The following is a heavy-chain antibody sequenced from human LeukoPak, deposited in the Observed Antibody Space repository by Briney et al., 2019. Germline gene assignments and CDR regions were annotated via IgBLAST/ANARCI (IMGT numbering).Heavy chain of an antibody. D-gene: IGHD1-26*01. Sequence: SETLSLTFAVYGGSFSSYYWSWIRQPAGKGLEWIGRIYTSGSTNYNPSLKSRITISVDTSKNQFSLRLSSVTAADTAVYYCARVGATPRYYNYYGMDVWGQGTTVTVSS. CDR1: GGSFSSYY. CDR2: IYTSGST. J-gene: IGHJ6*02. CDR3: ARVGATPRYYNYYGMDV. V-gene: IGHV4-59*10.